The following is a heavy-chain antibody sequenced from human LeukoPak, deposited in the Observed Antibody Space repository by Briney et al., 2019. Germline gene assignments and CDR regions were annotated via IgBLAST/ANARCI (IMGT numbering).Heavy chain of an antibody. CDR1: GFTFSSYW. CDR2: INEDGSAT. CDR3: ARWIVGPTYLDY. J-gene: IGHJ4*02. D-gene: IGHD1-26*01. Sequence: GGSLRLSCAASGFTFSSYWMHWVRQAPGKGLVWVSRINEDGSATNYADSVKGRFTISRDNVKNTLYLQMNSLRAEDTAVYYCARWIVGPTYLDYWGQGTLVTVS. V-gene: IGHV3-74*01.